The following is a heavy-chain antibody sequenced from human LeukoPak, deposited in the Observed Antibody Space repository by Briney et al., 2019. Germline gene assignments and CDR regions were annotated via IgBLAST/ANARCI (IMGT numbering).Heavy chain of an antibody. CDR3: AKEYDYYGSGSYIPFDY. J-gene: IGHJ4*02. Sequence: GGSLRLSCAASGFTFSSYGMHWVRQAPGKGLEWVAFIRYDGSNKYYADSVKGRFTISRDNSKNTLYLQMNSLRAEDTAVYYCAKEYDYYGSGSYIPFDYWGQGTLVTVSS. CDR2: IRYDGSNK. D-gene: IGHD3-10*01. V-gene: IGHV3-30*02. CDR1: GFTFSSYG.